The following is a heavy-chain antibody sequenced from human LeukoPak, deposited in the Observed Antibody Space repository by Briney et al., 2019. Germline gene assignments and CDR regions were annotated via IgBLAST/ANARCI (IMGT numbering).Heavy chain of an antibody. D-gene: IGHD3-16*01. CDR3: ARAYTVAPYYYYYYMDV. Sequence: SVKVSCKASGGTFSSYAISWVRQAPGQGLEWMGGIIPIFGTANYAQKFQGRVTITADKSTSTAYMELSSLRSEDTAVYYCARAYTVAPYYYYYYMDVWGEGTTVTVSS. CDR1: GGTFSSYA. J-gene: IGHJ6*03. CDR2: IIPIFGTA. V-gene: IGHV1-69*06.